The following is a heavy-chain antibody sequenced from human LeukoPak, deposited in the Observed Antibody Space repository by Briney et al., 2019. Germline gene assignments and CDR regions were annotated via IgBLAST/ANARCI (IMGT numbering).Heavy chain of an antibody. J-gene: IGHJ6*02. CDR1: GFTFIDYS. D-gene: IGHD5-12*01. CDR3: ARADIVATIMRYYYYGMDV. CDR2: IKQDGSEK. V-gene: IGHV3-7*01. Sequence: GGSLRLSCAASGFTFIDYSMNWVRQAPGKGLEWVANIKQDGSEKYYVDSVKGRFTISRDNAKNSLYLQMNSLRAEDTAVYYCARADIVATIMRYYYYGMDVWGQGTTVTVSS.